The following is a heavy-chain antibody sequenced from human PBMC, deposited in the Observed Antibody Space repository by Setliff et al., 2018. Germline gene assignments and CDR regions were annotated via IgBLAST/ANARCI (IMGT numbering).Heavy chain of an antibody. CDR2: IIPILGIA. CDR1: GGTFSSYA. V-gene: IGHV1-69*10. CDR3: ARGVAAAGRGYVDY. J-gene: IGHJ4*02. D-gene: IGHD6-13*01. Sequence: ASVKVSCKASGGTFSSYAISWVRQAPGQGLEWMGGIIPILGIANYAQKFQGRVTITADKSTSTAYMELSRLRSDDTAVYYCARGVAAAGRGYVDYWGQGTLVTVSS.